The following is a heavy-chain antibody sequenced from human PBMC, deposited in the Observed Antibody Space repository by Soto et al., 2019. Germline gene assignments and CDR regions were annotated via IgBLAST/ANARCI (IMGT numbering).Heavy chain of an antibody. J-gene: IGHJ4*02. Sequence: EVQLLESGGGLVQPGGSLRLSCAASGFTFNNYAMGWVRQAPGKGLEWVSAITDSGDDTYYIDSVKGRFTISRDNSKSTLDLEIDSLGAEETAIYYCAKLGSSSWSPHYYFDYWGQGTLVTVSS. CDR2: ITDSGDDT. CDR3: AKLGSSSWSPHYYFDY. V-gene: IGHV3-23*01. D-gene: IGHD2-2*01. CDR1: GFTFNNYA.